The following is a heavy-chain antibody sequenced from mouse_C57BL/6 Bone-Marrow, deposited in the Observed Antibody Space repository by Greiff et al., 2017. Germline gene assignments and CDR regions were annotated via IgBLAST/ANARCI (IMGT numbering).Heavy chain of an antibody. J-gene: IGHJ3*01. CDR3: ARVLSYCYGSSCFAY. D-gene: IGHD1-1*01. V-gene: IGHV5-4*03. CDR2: ISDGGSYT. Sequence: EVKLMESGGGLVKPGGSLKLSCAASGFTFSSYAMSWVRQTPEKRLEWVATISDGGSYTYYPDNVKGRFTITRDNAKNNLYLQMSHLKSEDSAMYYCARVLSYCYGSSCFAYWGQGTLVTVSA. CDR1: GFTFSSYA.